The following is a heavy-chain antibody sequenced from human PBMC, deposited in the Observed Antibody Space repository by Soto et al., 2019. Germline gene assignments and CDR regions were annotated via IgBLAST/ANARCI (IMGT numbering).Heavy chain of an antibody. V-gene: IGHV1-46*01. Sequence: ASVKVSCKASGYTFTSYYMHWVRQAPGQGLEWMGIINPSGGSTSYAQKFQGRVTMTRDTSTSTVYMELSSLRSEDTAVYYCARGVRVRWLKRHYYYYGMDVSGQGTTLTLSS. CDR3: ARGVRVRWLKRHYYYYGMDV. CDR2: INPSGGST. J-gene: IGHJ6*02. CDR1: GYTFTSYY. D-gene: IGHD5-12*01.